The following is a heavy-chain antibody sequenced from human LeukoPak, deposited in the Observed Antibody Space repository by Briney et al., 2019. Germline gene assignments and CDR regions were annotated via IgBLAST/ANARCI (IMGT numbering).Heavy chain of an antibody. CDR1: GGSFSGYY. D-gene: IGHD3-10*01. CDR3: ARSPKLLWFGESVRDAFDI. Sequence: SETLSLTCAVYGGSFSGYYWSWIRQPPGKGPEWIGEINHSGSTNYNPSLKSRVTISVDTSKNQFSLKLSSVTAADTAVYYCARSPKLLWFGESVRDAFDIWGQGTMVTVSS. V-gene: IGHV4-34*01. J-gene: IGHJ3*02. CDR2: INHSGST.